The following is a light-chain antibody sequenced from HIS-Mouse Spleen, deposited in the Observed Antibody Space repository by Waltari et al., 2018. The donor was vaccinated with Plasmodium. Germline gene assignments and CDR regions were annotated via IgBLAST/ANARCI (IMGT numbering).Light chain of an antibody. Sequence: QSALTQPPSASGSPGQLVTISCPGTSSDVGGYNYVSWYQQHPGKAPKLMIYEVSKRPSGVPDRFSGSKSGNTASLTVSGLQAEDEADYYCSSYAGSNNLVFGGGTKLTVL. CDR3: SSYAGSNNLV. CDR1: SSDVGGYNY. CDR2: EVS. V-gene: IGLV2-8*01. J-gene: IGLJ2*01.